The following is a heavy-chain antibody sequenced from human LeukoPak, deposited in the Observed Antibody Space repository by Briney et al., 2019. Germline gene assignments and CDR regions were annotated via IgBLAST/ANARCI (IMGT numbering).Heavy chain of an antibody. V-gene: IGHV4-59*01. CDR1: GGSISSYY. D-gene: IGHD2-8*01. J-gene: IGHJ5*02. Sequence: PSETLSLTCTVSGGSISSYYWSWIRQPPGKGLEWIGYIHYSGSTNYNPSLKSRVTISVDTSKNQFSLKLSSVTAADTAVYYCAREIMRGFDPWGQGTLVTVSS. CDR3: AREIMRGFDP. CDR2: IHYSGST.